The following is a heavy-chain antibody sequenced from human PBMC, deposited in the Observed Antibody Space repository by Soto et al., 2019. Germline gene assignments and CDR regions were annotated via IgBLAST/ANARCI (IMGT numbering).Heavy chain of an antibody. CDR2: IIPIFGTA. J-gene: IGHJ5*02. V-gene: IGHV1-69*05. CDR1: GGTFSSYA. Sequence: QVQLVQSGAEVKKPGSSVKVSCKASGGTFSSYAISWVRQAPGQGLEWRGGIIPIFGTASYAQKFQGRATITPDESRSTAYMQLSSLRSEDTAVYYFASVALGAASWFDPWGQGTLVTVSS. D-gene: IGHD2-15*01. CDR3: ASVALGAASWFDP.